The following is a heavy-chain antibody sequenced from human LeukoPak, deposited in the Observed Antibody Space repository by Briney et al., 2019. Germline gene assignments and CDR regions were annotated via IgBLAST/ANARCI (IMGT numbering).Heavy chain of an antibody. D-gene: IGHD5-24*01. J-gene: IGHJ4*02. CDR3: ARASQNGYNPFDY. V-gene: IGHV1-2*02. CDR2: INPNSGGT. CDR1: GYTFTGYY. Sequence: ASVKVSCKASGYTFTGYYMHWVRQAPGQRLEWMGWINPNSGGTNYAQKFQGRVTMTRDTSISTAYMELSRLRSDDTAVYYCARASQNGYNPFDYWGQGTLVTVSS.